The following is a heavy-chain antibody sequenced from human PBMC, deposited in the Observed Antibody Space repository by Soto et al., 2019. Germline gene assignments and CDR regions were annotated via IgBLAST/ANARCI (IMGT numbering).Heavy chain of an antibody. D-gene: IGHD3-9*01. CDR1: GFTFSDYY. Sequence: QVQLVESGGGLVKPGGSLRLSCAASGFTFSDYYMSWIRQAPGKGLEWVSYISSSSSYTNYADSVKGRFTISRDNAKNALYLQMNSLRAEDTAVYYCASELRSFDWPLPSSDYWGQGTLVTVSS. CDR3: ASELRSFDWPLPSSDY. J-gene: IGHJ4*02. V-gene: IGHV3-11*05. CDR2: ISSSSSYT.